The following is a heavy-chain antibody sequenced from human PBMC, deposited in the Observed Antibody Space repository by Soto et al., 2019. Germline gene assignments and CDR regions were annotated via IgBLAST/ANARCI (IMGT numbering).Heavy chain of an antibody. D-gene: IGHD6-13*01. J-gene: IGHJ6*02. CDR1: GFTFGDST. V-gene: IGHV3-49*04. CDR2: VRNIAYGETT. CDR3: ARYTYTSRYSYYGMDV. Sequence: GGSLRLSCTASGFTFGDSTMNWVRQAPGKGLEWVGFVRNIAYGETTEYATSVRGRFIVSRDSSKSIAYLQMNSLTSEDTAVYYCARYTYTSRYSYYGMDVWGQGTTVTVSS.